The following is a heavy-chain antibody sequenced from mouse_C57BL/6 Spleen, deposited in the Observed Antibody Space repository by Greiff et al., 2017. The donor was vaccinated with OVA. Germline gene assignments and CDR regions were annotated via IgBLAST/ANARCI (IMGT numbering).Heavy chain of an antibody. CDR2: INPNNGGT. CDR1: GYTFTDYY. CDR3: ARWPYDYAAGFDN. V-gene: IGHV1-26*01. D-gene: IGHD2-4*01. J-gene: IGHJ2*01. Sequence: EVQLQQSGPELVKPGASVKISCKASGYTFTDYYMNWVKQSHGKSLERIGDINPNNGGTSYNQKFKGKATLTVDKSSSTAYMELRSLTSEDSAVYNCARWPYDYAAGFDNWGQGTTLTVSS.